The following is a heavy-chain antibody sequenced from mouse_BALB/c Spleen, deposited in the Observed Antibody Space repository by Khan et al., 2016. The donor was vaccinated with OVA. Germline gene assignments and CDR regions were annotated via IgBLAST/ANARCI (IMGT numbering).Heavy chain of an antibody. CDR1: GYTFTSYW. J-gene: IGHJ2*01. V-gene: IGHV1-69*02. D-gene: IGHD2-13*01. CDR2: IYPSDSYT. CDR3: TRGDPGNFDY. Sequence: QVQLQQSGAELVRPGASVKLSCKASGYTFTSYWINWVKQRPGQGLEWIGNIYPSDSYTNYNQKFKDKATLTVDKSSSTAYMQLSPTPDDAAVYYCTRGDPGNFDYWGQGTTLTVSS.